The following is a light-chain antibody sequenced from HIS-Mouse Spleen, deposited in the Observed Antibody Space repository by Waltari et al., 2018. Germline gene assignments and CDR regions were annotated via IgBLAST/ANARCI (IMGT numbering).Light chain of an antibody. CDR3: NSRDSSGNHLEV. J-gene: IGLJ1*01. Sequence: SSELTQDPAVSVALGQTVRITCQGDSLRSYYASWYQQKPGQAPVLVIYGKNNRPSGRPDRLSGSRSGNTASLTITGAQAEDEGDYYCNSRDSSGNHLEVFGTGTKVTVL. CDR2: GKN. V-gene: IGLV3-19*01. CDR1: SLRSYY.